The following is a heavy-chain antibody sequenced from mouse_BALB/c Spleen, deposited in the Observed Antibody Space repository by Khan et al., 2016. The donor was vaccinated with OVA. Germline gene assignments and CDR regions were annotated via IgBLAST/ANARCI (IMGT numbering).Heavy chain of an antibody. Sequence: QVQLQQSGAELVRPGTSVKVSCKASGYAFTDYLIEWLKQRPGQGLEWIGVINPGSGGTHYNEEFMDRATLTADKSSSTAYMQLSSLTSYVSAVYFCSRSGYGFGAYWGPGTLVTVSA. V-gene: IGHV1-54*01. J-gene: IGHJ3*01. CDR2: INPGSGGT. CDR3: SRSGYGFGAY. CDR1: GYAFTDYL. D-gene: IGHD3-2*02.